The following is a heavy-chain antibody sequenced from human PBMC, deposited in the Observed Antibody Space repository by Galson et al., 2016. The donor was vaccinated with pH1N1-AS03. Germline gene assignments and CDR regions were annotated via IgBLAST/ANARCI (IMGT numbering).Heavy chain of an antibody. CDR2: INPENGVT. CDR3: ARDPRGPCSSATCATTYYFGMDV. CDR1: GYIFTDFY. J-gene: IGHJ6*02. V-gene: IGHV1-2*04. D-gene: IGHD1-26*01. Sequence: SVKVSCKASGYIFTDFYVHWVRQAPGQGLEWMGRINPENGVTNYAQKFQAWVTMTGDTSISTAYMELHGLKSDDTAVYYCARDPRGPCSSATCATTYYFGMDVWGQGTTVIVSS.